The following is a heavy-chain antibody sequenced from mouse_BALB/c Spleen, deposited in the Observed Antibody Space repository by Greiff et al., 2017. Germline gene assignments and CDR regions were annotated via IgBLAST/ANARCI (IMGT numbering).Heavy chain of an antibody. J-gene: IGHJ3*01. D-gene: IGHD1-1*01. CDR2: ISDGGSYT. CDR1: GFTFSDYY. V-gene: IGHV5-4*02. Sequence: EVKLVESGGGLVKPGGSLKLSCAASGFTFSDYYMYWVRQTPEKRLEWVATISDGGSYTYYPDSVKGRFTISRDNAKNNLYLQMSSLKSEDTAMYYCARDHDYGSRFAYWGQGTLVTVSA. CDR3: ARDHDYGSRFAY.